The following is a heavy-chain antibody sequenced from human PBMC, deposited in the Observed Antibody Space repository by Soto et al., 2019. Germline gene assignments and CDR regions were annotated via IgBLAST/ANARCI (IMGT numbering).Heavy chain of an antibody. Sequence: TSETLSLTCTVSGGSVSSGSYYWSWIRQPPGKGLEWIGYIYYSGSTNYNPSLKSRVTISVDTSKNQFSLKLSSVTAADTAVYYCASSRFLEWLLFWGQGTLVTVSS. V-gene: IGHV4-61*01. CDR3: ASSRFLEWLLF. CDR1: GGSVSSGSYY. CDR2: IYYSGST. D-gene: IGHD3-3*01. J-gene: IGHJ4*02.